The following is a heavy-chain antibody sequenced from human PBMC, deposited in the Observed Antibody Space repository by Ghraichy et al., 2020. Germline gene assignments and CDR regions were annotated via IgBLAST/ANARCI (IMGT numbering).Heavy chain of an antibody. J-gene: IGHJ5*02. CDR1: GGSIGSDY. CDR3: ARGPSGQWLPGGGFDP. Sequence: TLSLTCTVSGGSIGSDYWSWIRQPAGKGLEWIGRVHATRGTNYNPSLKGRVTMSVDTSMNQFSLKLTSLTAADTAVYYCARGPSGQWLPGGGFDPWGQGTLVTVSS. V-gene: IGHV4-4*07. CDR2: VHATRGT. D-gene: IGHD6-19*01.